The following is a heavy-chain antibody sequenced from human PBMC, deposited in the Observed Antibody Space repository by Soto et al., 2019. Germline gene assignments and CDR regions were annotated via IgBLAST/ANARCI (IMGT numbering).Heavy chain of an antibody. V-gene: IGHV4-59*01. Sequence: SETLSLTCSVSGGSISGSYWSWIRQSPGKGLEWLGYVYYTGCTNYSPSLWSRVSISVDTSKNQFSLSLSAVTAADTAVYFCARSVAVPGAHIDFWGQGTQVTVSS. CDR2: VYYTGCT. D-gene: IGHD6-19*01. CDR3: ARSVAVPGAHIDF. J-gene: IGHJ4*02. CDR1: GGSISGSY.